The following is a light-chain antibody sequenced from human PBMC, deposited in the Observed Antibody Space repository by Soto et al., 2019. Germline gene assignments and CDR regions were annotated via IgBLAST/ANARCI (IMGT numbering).Light chain of an antibody. CDR1: SSDVVNYIF. V-gene: IGLV2-14*01. J-gene: IGLJ1*01. Sequence: QSVLTQPASVSGSPGQSITISCTGTSSDVVNYIFVSWYRQHPGKAPKLLIYGNRNRPSGVPDRFSGSKSGTSASLAITGLQAEDEATYYCQSCDSSLSGSGVFGTGTKGTVL. CDR2: GNR. CDR3: QSCDSSLSGSGV.